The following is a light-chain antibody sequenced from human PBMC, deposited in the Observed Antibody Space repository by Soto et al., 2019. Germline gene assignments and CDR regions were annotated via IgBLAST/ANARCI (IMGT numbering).Light chain of an antibody. CDR3: AAWDDSLSGPV. CDR1: SSNIGSNY. J-gene: IGLJ2*01. CDR2: RNN. Sequence: QSVLTQPPSASGTPGQRVTISCSGSSSNIGSNYVYWYQQLPGTAHKLLIYRNNQRPSGGPDRFSGSKSGTSASLAISGRRSEDEADYYCAAWDDSLSGPVFGGGTKLTVL. V-gene: IGLV1-47*01.